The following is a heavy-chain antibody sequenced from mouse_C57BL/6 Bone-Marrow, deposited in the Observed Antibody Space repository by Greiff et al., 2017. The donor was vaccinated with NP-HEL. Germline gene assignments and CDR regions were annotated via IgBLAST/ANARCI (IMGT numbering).Heavy chain of an antibody. Sequence: EVQLVESGAELVRPGASVKLSCTASGFNIKDDYMHWVKQRPEQGLEWIGWIDPENGDTEYASKFQGKATITAAPSSHPAYLPLRHLTPQATAVSYCTTPRPWYFDGGGTGTTVTVSA. CDR1: GFNIKDDY. V-gene: IGHV14-4*01. J-gene: IGHJ1*03. CDR2: IDPENGDT. CDR3: TTPRPWYFDG.